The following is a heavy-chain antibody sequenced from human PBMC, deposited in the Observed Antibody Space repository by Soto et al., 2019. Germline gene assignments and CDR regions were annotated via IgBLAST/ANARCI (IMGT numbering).Heavy chain of an antibody. CDR1: GFTFSSYW. J-gene: IGHJ6*02. D-gene: IGHD6-19*01. Sequence: GGSLRLCCAASGFTFSSYWMHWVRQAPGKGLVWVSRINSDGSSTSYADSVKGRFTISRDNAKNTLYLQMNSLRAEDTAVYYCARASEQWLDYYYYGMDVWGQGTTVTVS. CDR2: INSDGSST. CDR3: ARASEQWLDYYYYGMDV. V-gene: IGHV3-74*01.